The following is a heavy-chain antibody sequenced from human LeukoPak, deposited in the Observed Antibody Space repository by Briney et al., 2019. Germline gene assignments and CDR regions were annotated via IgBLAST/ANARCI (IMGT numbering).Heavy chain of an antibody. V-gene: IGHV4-59*01. Sequence: SETLSLTCTVSDDSISDYYRGWIRQPPGKGLEWIGYFYNSGRSSYNPSLKSRVTISADTSKNHFSLKLNSVSTADTAVYYCTRGAGWLIDYWGQGILVTVSS. CDR1: DDSISDYY. CDR2: FYNSGRS. J-gene: IGHJ4*02. D-gene: IGHD3-16*01. CDR3: TRGAGWLIDY.